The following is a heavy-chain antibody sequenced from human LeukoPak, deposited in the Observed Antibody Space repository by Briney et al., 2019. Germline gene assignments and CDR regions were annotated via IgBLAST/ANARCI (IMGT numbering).Heavy chain of an antibody. CDR3: ARAQYYYGSGSYPIPDY. CDR1: GYTFTSYG. J-gene: IGHJ4*02. CDR2: ISAYNGNT. V-gene: IGHV1-18*04. D-gene: IGHD3-10*01. Sequence: GASVKVSCKASGYTFTSYGISWVRQAPGQGLERMGWISAYNGNTNYAQKLQGRVTMTTDTSTSTAYMELRSLRSDDTAVYYCARAQYYYGSGSYPIPDYWGQGTLVTVSS.